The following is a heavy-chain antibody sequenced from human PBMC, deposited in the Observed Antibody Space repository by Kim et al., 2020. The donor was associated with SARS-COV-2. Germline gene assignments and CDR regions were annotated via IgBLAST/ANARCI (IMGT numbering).Heavy chain of an antibody. CDR1: GFTFDDYD. Sequence: GGSLRLSCAASGFTFDDYDMHWVRQAPGKGLEWVSLISGDGGSTYYADPVKGRFTISRDNSKNSLYLQMNSLRTEDAALYYCAKDKRGSGYIDYWGQGTLVTVSS. V-gene: IGHV3-43*02. CDR2: ISGDGGST. J-gene: IGHJ4*02. D-gene: IGHD6-19*01. CDR3: AKDKRGSGYIDY.